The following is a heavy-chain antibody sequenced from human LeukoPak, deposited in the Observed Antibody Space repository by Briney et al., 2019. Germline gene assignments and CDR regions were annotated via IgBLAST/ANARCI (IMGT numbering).Heavy chain of an antibody. D-gene: IGHD5-12*01. CDR3: ALAFSGYDRWFPEPPDQ. CDR2: IITNLAST. V-gene: IGHV1-69*13. CDR1: GSAFSGYT. Sequence: ASVKVSCKASGSAFSGYTITWVRQAPEQGLEWVGGIITNLASTNYAQKFQGRVTISADDSTSTAYMQLRSLTSEDTAFYYCALAFSGYDRWFPEPPDQWGQGTLVTVSS. J-gene: IGHJ4*02.